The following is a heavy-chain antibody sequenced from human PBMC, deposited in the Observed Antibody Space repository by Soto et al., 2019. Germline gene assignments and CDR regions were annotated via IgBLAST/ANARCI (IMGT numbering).Heavy chain of an antibody. CDR3: AIRGALQYYFDY. Sequence: ASVKVSCKASGGTFSSYTISWVRQAPGQGLEWMGRIIPILGIANYAQKFQGRVTITADKSTSTAYMELSSLRSEDTAVYYCAIRGALQYYFDYWGQGTLVTVSS. CDR1: GGTFSSYT. V-gene: IGHV1-69*02. CDR2: IIPILGIA. J-gene: IGHJ4*02. D-gene: IGHD4-4*01.